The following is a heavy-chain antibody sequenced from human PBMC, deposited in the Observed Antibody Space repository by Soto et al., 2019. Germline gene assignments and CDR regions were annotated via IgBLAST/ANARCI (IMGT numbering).Heavy chain of an antibody. V-gene: IGHV4-4*07. CDR2: IYPTGGT. CDR3: ATGRSEVVPGAMDT. Sequence: QVQLQESGPGLVKPSETLSLSCTVSGDSFSNYYCNWVRKSAGKGLEWIGRIYPTGGTTYNPSLKSRLTMSVDTSKNQFSLRLTSMTAADTAVYYCATGRSEVVPGAMDTWGQGTLVTVSS. CDR1: GDSFSNYY. J-gene: IGHJ5*02. D-gene: IGHD2-2*01.